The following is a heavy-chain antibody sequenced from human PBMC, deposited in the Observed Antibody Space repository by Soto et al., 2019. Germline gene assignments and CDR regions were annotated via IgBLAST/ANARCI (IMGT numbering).Heavy chain of an antibody. Sequence: SETLSLTCTVSSGSVSSGGYFWSRIRQLPGKGLEWIGYIYHTGSTFSNPSLKRRVTISLDTANSQLSLRLTAVTAADTANDFCAGSSARSMFDYWGPGTLVPVSS. CDR1: SGSVSSGGYF. V-gene: IGHV4-31*03. CDR3: AGSSARSMFDY. CDR2: IYHTGST. J-gene: IGHJ4*02. D-gene: IGHD2-2*01.